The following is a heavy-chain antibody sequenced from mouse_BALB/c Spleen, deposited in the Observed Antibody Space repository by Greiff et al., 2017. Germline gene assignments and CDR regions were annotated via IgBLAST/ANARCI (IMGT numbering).Heavy chain of an antibody. CDR2: ISSGGSYT. D-gene: IGHD2-14*01. J-gene: IGHJ1*01. CDR3: ARPTAYYRSWYFDV. CDR1: GFTFSSYG. Sequence: EVQVVESGGDLVKPGGSLKLSCAASGFTFSSYGMSWVRQTPDKRLEWVATISSGGSYTYYPDSVKGRFTISRDNAKNTLYLQMSSLKSEDTAMYYCARPTAYYRSWYFDVWGAGTTVTVSS. V-gene: IGHV5-6*01.